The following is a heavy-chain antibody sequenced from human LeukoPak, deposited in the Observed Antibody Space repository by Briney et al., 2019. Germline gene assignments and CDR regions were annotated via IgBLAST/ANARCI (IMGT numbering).Heavy chain of an antibody. D-gene: IGHD1-26*01. V-gene: IGHV3-23*01. CDR3: AKRGSGTYFDC. CDR1: GFTFSTYA. CDR2: ISGSGGNT. J-gene: IGHJ4*02. Sequence: GGSLRLSCAASGFTFSTYAMSWVRQAPGKGLEWVSAISGSGGNTYYADSMKGRFTISRDNAKNTLYLQMNSLRAEDTAAYYCAKRGSGTYFDCWGQGTLVTVSA.